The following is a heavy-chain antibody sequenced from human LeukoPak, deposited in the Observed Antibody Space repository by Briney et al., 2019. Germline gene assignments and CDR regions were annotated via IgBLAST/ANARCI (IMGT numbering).Heavy chain of an antibody. J-gene: IGHJ6*02. CDR2: INGRGDST. D-gene: IGHD3-3*01. Sequence: GGSLRLSCAASGFSFSSYAMSWVRQAPGKGLEWVSGINGRGDSTVYADSVKGRFTISRDNSKNTLYLQMNSLRAEDTAVYYCAKVLGGFWSGWPLLSYYYGMDVWGQGTTVTVSS. CDR1: GFSFSSYA. V-gene: IGHV3-23*01. CDR3: AKVLGGFWSGWPLLSYYYGMDV.